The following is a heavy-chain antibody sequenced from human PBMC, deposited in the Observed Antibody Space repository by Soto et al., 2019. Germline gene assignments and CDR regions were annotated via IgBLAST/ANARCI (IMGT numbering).Heavy chain of an antibody. J-gene: IGHJ4*02. D-gene: IGHD5-18*01. CDR3: ARAIWHPAMVPHLDY. CDR2: IIPILGIA. CDR1: GGTFSSYT. V-gene: IGHV1-69*02. Sequence: QVQLVQSGAEVKKPGSSVKVSCKASGGTFSSYTIGWVRQAPGQGLEWMGRIIPILGIANYAQKFQGRVTITADKSTRTAYMELSSLSSEDTAVYYCARAIWHPAMVPHLDYWGQGTLVTVSS.